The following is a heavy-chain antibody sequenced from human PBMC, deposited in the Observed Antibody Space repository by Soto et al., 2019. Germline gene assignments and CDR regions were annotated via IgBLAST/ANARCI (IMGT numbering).Heavy chain of an antibody. CDR1: GYTFTGYY. V-gene: IGHV1-2*02. CDR2: INPNSGGT. Sequence: ASVKVSCKASGYTFTGYYMHWVRQAPGQGLEWMGWINPNSGGTNYAQKFQGRVTMTRDTSISTADMEVSRLRSDDTAVYYCASEGYDDILTGSKFGYYYGMDVWGQGTTVTVSS. J-gene: IGHJ6*02. CDR3: ASEGYDDILTGSKFGYYYGMDV. D-gene: IGHD3-9*01.